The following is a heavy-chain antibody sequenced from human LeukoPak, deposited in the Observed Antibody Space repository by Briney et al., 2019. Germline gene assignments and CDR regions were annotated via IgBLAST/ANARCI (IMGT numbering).Heavy chain of an antibody. CDR3: ARGGSRYDY. CDR2: IKQDGSEK. Sequence: GGSLRLSCAASGFTFSSTWMSWVRQAPGKGLEWVANIKQDGSEKYYVDSVKGRFTISRDNAKNSLYLQMSSLRAEDTAVYYCARGGSRYDYWGQGTLVTVSS. CDR1: GFTFSSTW. V-gene: IGHV3-7*03. J-gene: IGHJ4*02. D-gene: IGHD3-16*01.